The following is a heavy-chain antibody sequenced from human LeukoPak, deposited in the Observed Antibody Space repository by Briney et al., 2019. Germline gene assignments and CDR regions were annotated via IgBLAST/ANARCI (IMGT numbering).Heavy chain of an antibody. CDR3: ARAGRDGYNPRGYFDY. CDR2: ISSSSSTI. V-gene: IGHV3-48*02. CDR1: GFTFSSYS. J-gene: IGHJ4*02. D-gene: IGHD5-24*01. Sequence: GGSLRLSCAASGFTFSSYSMNWVRQAPGKGLEWVSYISSSSSTIYYADSVKGRFTISRDNAKNSLYLQMNSLRDEDTAVYYCARAGRDGYNPRGYFDYWGQGTLVTVSS.